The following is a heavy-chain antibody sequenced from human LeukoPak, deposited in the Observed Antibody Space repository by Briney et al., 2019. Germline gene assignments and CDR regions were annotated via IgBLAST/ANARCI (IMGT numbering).Heavy chain of an antibody. Sequence: GESLKISCKGSGYSFTTYWIAWVRQMPGKGLEWMGIIYPGDSDTRYSPSFRGQVTISADKSISTAYLQWSSLEASDTAMYYCARRSSSYPPYYFDYWGQGTLVTVSS. J-gene: IGHJ4*02. CDR3: ARRSSSYPPYYFDY. V-gene: IGHV5-51*01. D-gene: IGHD6-6*01. CDR1: GYSFTTYW. CDR2: IYPGDSDT.